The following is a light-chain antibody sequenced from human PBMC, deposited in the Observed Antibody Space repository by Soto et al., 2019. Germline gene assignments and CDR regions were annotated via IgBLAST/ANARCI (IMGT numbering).Light chain of an antibody. CDR3: SSYTSSKTLL. CDR1: SSDVGGYNY. V-gene: IGLV2-14*03. Sequence: QSALTQPASVSGSPGQSITISCTGTSSDVGGYNYVAWYQQHPGKAPRLMIYDVFNRPSGVSNRFSASKSGNTASLTISGLQAEDEADYYCSSYTSSKTLLFGGGTQLTVL. J-gene: IGLJ2*01. CDR2: DVF.